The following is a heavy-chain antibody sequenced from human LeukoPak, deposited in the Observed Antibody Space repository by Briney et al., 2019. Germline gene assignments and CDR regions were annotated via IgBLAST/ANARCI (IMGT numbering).Heavy chain of an antibody. J-gene: IGHJ6*04. Sequence: GGSLRLSCAASGFTFSSYAMSWVRQAPGKGLEWVSAISGSGGSTYYADSVKGRFTISRDNSKNTPYLQMNSLRAEDTAVYYCAKDGSNSSSLYYYYYGMDVWGKGTTVTVSS. CDR1: GFTFSSYA. CDR2: ISGSGGST. CDR3: AKDGSNSSSLYYYYYGMDV. V-gene: IGHV3-23*01. D-gene: IGHD6-13*01.